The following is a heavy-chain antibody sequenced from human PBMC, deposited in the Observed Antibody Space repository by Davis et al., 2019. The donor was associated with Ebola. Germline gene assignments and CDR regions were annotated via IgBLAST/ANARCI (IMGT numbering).Heavy chain of an antibody. D-gene: IGHD3-3*01. V-gene: IGHV3-9*01. CDR1: GFTFDDYA. J-gene: IGHJ6*02. CDR3: AKDPNDFRISYGMDV. Sequence: PGGSLRLSCAASGFTFDDYAMHWVRQAPGKGLEWVSGISWNSGSIGYADSVKGRFTISRDNAKNSLYLQMNSLRAEDTALYYCAKDPNDFRISYGMDVWGQGTTVTVSS. CDR2: ISWNSGSI.